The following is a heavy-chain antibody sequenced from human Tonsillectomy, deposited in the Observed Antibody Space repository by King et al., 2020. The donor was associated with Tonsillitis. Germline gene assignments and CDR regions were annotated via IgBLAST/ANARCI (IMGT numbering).Heavy chain of an antibody. D-gene: IGHD1-1*01. J-gene: IGHJ3*02. V-gene: IGHV3-9*01. CDR2: ISWDGGPI. CDR3: AKWNTSTRLLSDAFDI. CDR1: VFPFDSSA. Sequence: VQLVESGGGLVHPGRSQRLSCAASVFPFDSSAMHWVRNAPGKGREGVPGISWDGGPIAYADSVKGRFTISRDHAKKSLYLQMKSLRREDTALYYCAKWNTSTRLLSDAFDIWGQGTMVTVSS.